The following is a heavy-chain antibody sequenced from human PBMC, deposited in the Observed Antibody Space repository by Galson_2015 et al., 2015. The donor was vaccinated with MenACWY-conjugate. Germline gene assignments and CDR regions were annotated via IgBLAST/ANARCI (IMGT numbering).Heavy chain of an antibody. D-gene: IGHD4/OR15-4a*01. J-gene: IGHJ4*02. CDR2: ISSSSTSI. Sequence: SLRLSCAASGFIFSSHSMNWVRQAPGRGPEWISYISSSSTSINYADSVKGRFTTSRDNAKNSLYLQMNSLRDEDTAVYYCAKSMTILDYWGQGTLVTVSS. CDR1: GFIFSSHS. V-gene: IGHV3-48*02. CDR3: AKSMTILDY.